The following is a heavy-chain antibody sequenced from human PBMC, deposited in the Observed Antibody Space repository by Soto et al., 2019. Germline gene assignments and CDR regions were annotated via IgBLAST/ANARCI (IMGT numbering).Heavy chain of an antibody. CDR1: GYTFTSYD. V-gene: IGHV1-8*01. CDR3: ATGPSTVTSEFDY. Sequence: ASVKVSCKASGYTFTSYDINWVRQATGQGLEWMGWMNPNSGKTGYAQKFQGRVTMTEDTSTDTAYMELSSLRSEDTAVYYCATGPSTVTSEFDYWGQGTLVTVSS. D-gene: IGHD4-17*01. CDR2: MNPNSGKT. J-gene: IGHJ4*02.